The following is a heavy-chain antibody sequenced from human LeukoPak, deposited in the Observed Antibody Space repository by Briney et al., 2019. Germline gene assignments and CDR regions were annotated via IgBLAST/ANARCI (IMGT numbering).Heavy chain of an antibody. D-gene: IGHD3-10*01. CDR3: ARGYYYGSGSIGYYFDY. V-gene: IGHV4-59*01. CDR2: IYYIGST. J-gene: IGHJ4*02. Sequence: PSETLSLTCTVSGGSISSYYWSWIRQVPGKGLEWIAYIYYIGSTDYNPSLKSRVTISVDTSKDQFSLKLSSVTAADTAVYYCARGYYYGSGSIGYYFDYWGQGTLVTVSS. CDR1: GGSISSYY.